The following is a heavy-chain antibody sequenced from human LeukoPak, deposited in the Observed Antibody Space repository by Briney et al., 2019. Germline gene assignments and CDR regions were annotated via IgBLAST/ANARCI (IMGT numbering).Heavy chain of an antibody. CDR2: IKISGYA. J-gene: IGHJ4*02. D-gene: IGHD6-19*01. CDR1: GFTFSSYV. V-gene: IGHV3-23*01. Sequence: GGSLRLSCAASGFTFSSYVMSWVRQAPGKGLEWVSSIKISGYADYADPVKGRFTISRDNSKNTLYLQMNSLRVEDTAVYYCAKVRPPPGSGWYGGDDSWGQGTLVTVSS. CDR3: AKVRPPPGSGWYGGDDS.